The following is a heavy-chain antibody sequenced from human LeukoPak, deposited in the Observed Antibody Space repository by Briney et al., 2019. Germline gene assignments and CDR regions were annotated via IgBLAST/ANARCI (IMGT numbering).Heavy chain of an antibody. CDR3: ARVGYSSGWSHFDS. Sequence: GGSLRLSCAASGFTFDDYGMSWVRQAPGKGLEWVSGINWNGGRTGYADSVKGRFTISRDNAKNSLYLQMNSLRAEDTAVYFCARVGYSSGWSHFDSWGQGTLVTVSS. J-gene: IGHJ4*02. CDR1: GFTFDDYG. CDR2: INWNGGRT. V-gene: IGHV3-20*04. D-gene: IGHD6-19*01.